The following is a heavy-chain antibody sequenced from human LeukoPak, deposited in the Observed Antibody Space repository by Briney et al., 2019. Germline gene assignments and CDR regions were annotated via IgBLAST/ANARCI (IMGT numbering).Heavy chain of an antibody. D-gene: IGHD1-26*01. J-gene: IGHJ6*03. CDR2: ITSSSTYM. CDR3: ARDPYSGRYGDYYYYYMDV. V-gene: IGHV3-21*01. CDR1: GFTFSTYN. Sequence: GGSLRLSCAPSGFTFSTYNMNWVRQVPGKGLEWVSSITSSSTYMFYADSVKGPFTISRDNAQNSLYLQINSLRAEDTAVYYCARDPYSGRYGDYYYYYMDVWGKGTTVTISS.